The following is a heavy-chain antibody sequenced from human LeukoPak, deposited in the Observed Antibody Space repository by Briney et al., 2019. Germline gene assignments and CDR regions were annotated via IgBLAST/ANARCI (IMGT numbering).Heavy chain of an antibody. J-gene: IGHJ6*03. CDR2: ISAYNGNT. V-gene: IGHV1-18*01. Sequence: GASVKVSCTASGYTFTSYGITWVRQAPGQGLEWMGWISAYNGNTNYAEKLQGRVTITTDTSTSTVYMELRSLRSDDTAVYYCARAHSYVGYYYMDVWGKGTTVTVSS. CDR3: ARAHSYVGYYYMDV. CDR1: GYTFTSYG. D-gene: IGHD5-18*01.